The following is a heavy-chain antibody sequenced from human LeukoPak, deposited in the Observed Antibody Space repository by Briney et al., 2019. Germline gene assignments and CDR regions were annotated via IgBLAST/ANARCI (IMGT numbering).Heavy chain of an antibody. CDR3: ARVYRSGGSIDY. Sequence: GGSLRLSCAASRFTFSDYYMTWIRQAPGKGLEWVSYISNTGSTMYYADSVKGRFTISRDNAKNSLYPQMNSLRAVDTAVYYCARVYRSGGSIDYWGQGTLVTVSS. CDR1: RFTFSDYY. V-gene: IGHV3-11*04. CDR2: ISNTGSTM. J-gene: IGHJ4*02. D-gene: IGHD2-15*01.